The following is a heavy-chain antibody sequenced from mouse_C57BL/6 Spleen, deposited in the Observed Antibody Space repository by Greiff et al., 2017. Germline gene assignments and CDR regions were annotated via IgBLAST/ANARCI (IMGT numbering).Heavy chain of an antibody. V-gene: IGHV5-4*01. CDR2: ISDGGSYT. Sequence: VVESGGGLVKPGGSLKLSCAASGFTFSSYAMSWVSQTPEKRLEWVATISDGGSYTYYPDNVKGRFTITSDNAKNNLNLQMNQLKSEDTAMYYYARERKNGRAMDYWGQGTSVTVSS. CDR1: GFTFSSYA. CDR3: ARERKNGRAMDY. D-gene: IGHD1-1*01. J-gene: IGHJ4*01.